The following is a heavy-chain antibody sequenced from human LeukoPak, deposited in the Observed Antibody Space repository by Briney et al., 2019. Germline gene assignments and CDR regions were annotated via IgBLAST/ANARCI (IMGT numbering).Heavy chain of an antibody. CDR2: IYSGGST. J-gene: IGHJ4*02. CDR3: ARLYGPQIRYFDY. CDR1: GGSISSGDYY. V-gene: IGHV3-53*01. Sequence: LSLTCTVSGGSISSGDYYWSWVRQAPGKGLEWVSAIYSGGSTYYADSVKGRFTISRDNSKNTLYLQMNSLRAEDTAVYYCARLYGPQIRYFDYWGQGTLVTISS. D-gene: IGHD2-8*01.